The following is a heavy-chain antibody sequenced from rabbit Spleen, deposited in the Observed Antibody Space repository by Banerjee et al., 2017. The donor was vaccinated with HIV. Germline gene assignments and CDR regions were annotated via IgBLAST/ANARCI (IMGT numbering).Heavy chain of an antibody. V-gene: IGHV1S40*01. CDR3: ARDTGSSFSSYGMDL. Sequence: QSLEESGGGLVQPEGSLTLTCTASGFSFSTRYYMCWVRQAPGKGLEWISCIAGSSSGFAYSATWAKGRFTCSKTSSTTVTLQMTSVTVADTASYFCARDTGSSFSSYGMDLWGPGTLVTVS. D-gene: IGHD8-1*01. J-gene: IGHJ6*01. CDR1: GFSFSTRYY. CDR2: IAGSSSGFA.